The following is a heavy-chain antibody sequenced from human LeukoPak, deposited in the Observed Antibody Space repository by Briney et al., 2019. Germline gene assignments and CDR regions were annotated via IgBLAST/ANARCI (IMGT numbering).Heavy chain of an antibody. CDR1: GFTFSSYW. CDR3: ARSRKAWDYGGNRDAFDI. Sequence: GGSLRLSCAASGFTFSSYWMHWVRQAPGKGLVWVSRINSDGSSTSYADSVKGRFTISRDSAKNTLYLQMNSLRAEDTAVYYCARSRKAWDYGGNRDAFDIWGQGTMVTVSS. V-gene: IGHV3-74*01. CDR2: INSDGSST. D-gene: IGHD4-23*01. J-gene: IGHJ3*02.